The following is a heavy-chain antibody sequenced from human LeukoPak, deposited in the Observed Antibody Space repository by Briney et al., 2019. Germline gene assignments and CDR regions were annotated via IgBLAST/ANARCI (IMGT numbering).Heavy chain of an antibody. Sequence: AASLKFSCRGCGYSFTTYWINWVRPIGGKGEGWMGRIAPSDCYTNYSPSFQGHVTISADKSISTAYLQWSSLKASDTAMYYCAGSSGWYGPSDSWGQGTLVNGSS. CDR2: IAPSDCYT. CDR3: AGSSGWYGPSDS. V-gene: IGHV5-10-1*01. J-gene: IGHJ5*01. CDR1: GYSFTTYW. D-gene: IGHD6-19*01.